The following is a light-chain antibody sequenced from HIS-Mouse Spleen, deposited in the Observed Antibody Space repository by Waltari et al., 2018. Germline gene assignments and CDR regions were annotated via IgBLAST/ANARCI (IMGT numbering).Light chain of an antibody. V-gene: IGLV3-19*01. J-gene: IGLJ2*01. Sequence: SSELTQDPAVSLALGQPVRITCQAASLRSYDANRYQQTPGQAPVLVIYGKNNRPSGIPDRFSGSSSGNTASLTITGAQAEDEADYYCNSRDSSGNHVVFGGGTKLTVL. CDR1: SLRSYD. CDR2: GKN. CDR3: NSRDSSGNHVV.